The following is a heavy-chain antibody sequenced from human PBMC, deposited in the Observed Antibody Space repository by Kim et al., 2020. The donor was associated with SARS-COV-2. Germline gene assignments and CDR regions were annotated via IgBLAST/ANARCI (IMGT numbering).Heavy chain of an antibody. J-gene: IGHJ4*02. V-gene: IGHV3-21*01. CDR3: ASAMAYYDFWSGTDY. D-gene: IGHD3-3*01. Sequence: ASVKGRFTISRDNAQNSLYLQMNSLRAEDTAVSYCASAMAYYDFWSGTDYWGQGTLVTVSS.